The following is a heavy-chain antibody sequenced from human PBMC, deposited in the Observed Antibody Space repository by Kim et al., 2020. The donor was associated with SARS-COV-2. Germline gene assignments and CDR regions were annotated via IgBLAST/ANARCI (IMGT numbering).Heavy chain of an antibody. CDR3: ARVGVDTAMGGFSFVLLNWFDP. V-gene: IGHV4-31*03. CDR2: INYSGST. CDR1: GGSISSGGYY. Sequence: SETLSLTCTVSGGSISSGGYYWSWIRQHPGKGLEWIGYINYSGSTYYNPSLKSRVTISVDTSKNQFSLKLSSVTAADTAVYYCARVGVDTAMGGFSFVLLNWFDPWGQGTLVTVSS. J-gene: IGHJ5*02. D-gene: IGHD5-18*01.